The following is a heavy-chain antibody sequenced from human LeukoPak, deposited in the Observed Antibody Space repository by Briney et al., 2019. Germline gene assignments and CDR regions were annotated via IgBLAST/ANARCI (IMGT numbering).Heavy chain of an antibody. CDR2: INHSGST. D-gene: IGHD5-24*01. CDR1: GGSFSGYY. V-gene: IGHV4-34*01. Sequence: PSETLSLTCAVYGGSFSGYYWSWIRQPPGKGLEWIGEINHSGSTNYNPSLKSRVTISVDTSKNQFSLKLNSVTAADTAVYYCARQGRPGDGYNYDYWGQGTLVTVSS. CDR3: ARQGRPGDGYNYDY. J-gene: IGHJ4*02.